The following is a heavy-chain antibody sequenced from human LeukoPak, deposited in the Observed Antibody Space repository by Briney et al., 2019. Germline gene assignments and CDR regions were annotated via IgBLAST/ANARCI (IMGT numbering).Heavy chain of an antibody. D-gene: IGHD6-13*01. CDR2: ISGSGSAM. Sequence: GGSLRLSCAASGFTFSDYYMSWIRQAPGKGLEWVSYISGSGSAMSYADSVKGRFTISRDNAKNSLYLQMNSLRAEDTAVYYCARERQQLRYFDYWGQGTLVTVSS. J-gene: IGHJ4*02. CDR1: GFTFSDYY. V-gene: IGHV3-11*04. CDR3: ARERQQLRYFDY.